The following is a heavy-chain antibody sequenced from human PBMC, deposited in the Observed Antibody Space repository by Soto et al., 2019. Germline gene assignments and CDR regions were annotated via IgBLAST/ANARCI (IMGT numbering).Heavy chain of an antibody. J-gene: IGHJ4*02. D-gene: IGHD6-19*01. CDR3: ARVHDISIAVAGTY. CDR2: IWYDGSNK. Sequence: PGVSMRLSCAASGCPFSGYCRHWVSKTTGKGLEWVAVIWYDGSNKYYADSVKGRFTISRDNSKNTLYLQMNSLRAEDTAVYYCARVHDISIAVAGTYWGQGTLVTVSS. V-gene: IGHV3-33*01. CDR1: GCPFSGYC.